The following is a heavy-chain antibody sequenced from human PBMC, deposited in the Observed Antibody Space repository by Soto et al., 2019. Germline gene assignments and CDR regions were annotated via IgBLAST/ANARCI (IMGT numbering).Heavy chain of an antibody. D-gene: IGHD6-19*01. J-gene: IGHJ6*02. CDR3: AKDKGQWLAPYYYGMDV. Sequence: EVQLVESGGGLVQPGRSLRLSCAASGFTFDDYAMYWVRQAPGKGLEWVSRISWDSGSIGYADSVKGRFTISRDNAKNSLYLQMNSLRPEDTALYYCAKDKGQWLAPYYYGMDVWGQGTTVTVSS. CDR1: GFTFDDYA. V-gene: IGHV3-9*01. CDR2: ISWDSGSI.